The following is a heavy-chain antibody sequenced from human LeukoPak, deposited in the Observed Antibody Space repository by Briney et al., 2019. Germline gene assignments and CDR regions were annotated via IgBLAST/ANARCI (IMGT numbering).Heavy chain of an antibody. CDR1: GYSISSGYY. V-gene: IGHV4-38-2*01. J-gene: IGHJ4*02. CDR3: ARVDLLRGVIVRGFDY. CDR2: IYHSGIT. D-gene: IGHD3-10*01. Sequence: PSETLSLTCAVSGYSISSGYYWGWIRQPPGKGLEWIATIYHSGITYYKTSLKSRVTISVDTSNNQFSLKLTSVTAADTAVYYCARVDLLRGVIVRGFDYWGQGTLVTVSS.